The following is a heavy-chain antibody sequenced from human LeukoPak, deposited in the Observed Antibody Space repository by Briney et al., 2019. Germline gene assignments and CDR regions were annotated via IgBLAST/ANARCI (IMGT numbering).Heavy chain of an antibody. Sequence: GGSLRLSSAASGFTVSTNYMNWVRQAPAKGPEWGAITWYDGRNSYYAVSVEGRFTSPRDDSKTTVYLLMNSLRAEDTAVYYCAREVAPLYFHYGMDVWGEGTTVTVSS. J-gene: IGHJ6*01. D-gene: IGHD2-21*01. CDR1: GFTVSTNY. CDR2: TWYDGRNS. CDR3: AREVAPLYFHYGMDV. V-gene: IGHV3-33*08.